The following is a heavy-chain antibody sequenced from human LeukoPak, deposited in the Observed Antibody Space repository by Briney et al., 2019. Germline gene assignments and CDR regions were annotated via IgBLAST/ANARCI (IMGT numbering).Heavy chain of an antibody. J-gene: IGHJ3*02. CDR3: ARGGYCSSTSCWGAFDI. CDR2: IYYSGST. V-gene: IGHV4-59*01. Sequence: SETLSLTCTVSGGSISSYYWSWIRQPPGKGLEWIGYIYYSGSTNYNPSLKSRVTISVDTSKNQFSLKLSSVTAADTAVYYCARGGYCSSTSCWGAFDIWGQGTMVTVSS. CDR1: GGSISSYY. D-gene: IGHD2-2*01.